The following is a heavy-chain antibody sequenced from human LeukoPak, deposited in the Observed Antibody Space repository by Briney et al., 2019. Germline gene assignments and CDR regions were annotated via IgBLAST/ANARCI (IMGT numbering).Heavy chain of an antibody. CDR2: IKQDGSEI. V-gene: IGHV3-7*01. J-gene: IGHJ2*01. CDR3: ARDSDYGGYVSWYFDL. D-gene: IGHD4-17*01. Sequence: GGSLRLSCAASGFTFSNYWMTWVRQAPGKGLEWVANIKQDGSEISYVDSVKGRFTISRDNAKNSLYLQMNNLRVEDTAVYYCARDSDYGGYVSWYFDLWGRGTLVTVSS. CDR1: GFTFSNYW.